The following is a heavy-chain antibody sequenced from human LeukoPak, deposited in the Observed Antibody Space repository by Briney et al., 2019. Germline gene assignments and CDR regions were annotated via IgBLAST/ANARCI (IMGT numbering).Heavy chain of an antibody. J-gene: IGHJ4*02. V-gene: IGHV4-31*03. CDR2: VYYSGSS. D-gene: IGHD3-3*01. Sequence: SETLSLTCSVSGSSVSSDEYYWSWVRQHPGKGLEWIGYVYYSGSSYYIPSLESRVTMSVEVSKNQFSLELRSVTAADTAVYFCARVKVLRFLEWFLDFWGQGALVTVSS. CDR3: ARVKVLRFLEWFLDF. CDR1: GSSVSSDEYY.